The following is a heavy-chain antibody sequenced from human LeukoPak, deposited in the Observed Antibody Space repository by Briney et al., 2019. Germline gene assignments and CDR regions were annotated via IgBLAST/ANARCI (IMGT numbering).Heavy chain of an antibody. J-gene: IGHJ4*02. CDR2: IYYSGST. V-gene: IGHV4-59*08. CDR3: ARHRAAEAIDY. Sequence: PSETLSLTCTVSGGSISSYYWSRIRQPPGKGLEWIGYIYYSGSTNYNPSLKSRVTISVDTSKNQFSLKLSSVTAADTAVYYCARHRAAEAIDYWGQGTLVTVSS. D-gene: IGHD6-13*01. CDR1: GGSISSYY.